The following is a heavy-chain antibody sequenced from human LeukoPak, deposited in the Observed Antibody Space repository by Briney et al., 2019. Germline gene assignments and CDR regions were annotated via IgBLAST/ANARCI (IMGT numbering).Heavy chain of an antibody. CDR1: GYTFTSYD. CDR3: ARGYDILTGGYYGMDV. J-gene: IGHJ6*02. D-gene: IGHD3-9*01. V-gene: IGHV1-8*01. CDR2: MNPNSGNT. Sequence: ASVKVSCKASGYTFTSYDINWVRQATGQGLEWMGWMNPNSGNTGYAQKFQGRVTMTRNTSISTAYMELSSLRSEDTAVYYCARGYDILTGGYYGMDVWGQGTTVTVSS.